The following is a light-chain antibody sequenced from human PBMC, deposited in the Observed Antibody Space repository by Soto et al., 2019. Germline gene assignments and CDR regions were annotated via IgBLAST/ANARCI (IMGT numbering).Light chain of an antibody. CDR3: SSYAGNNIFV. CDR2: DVN. J-gene: IGLJ1*01. CDR1: SSDVGAFDY. V-gene: IGLV2-8*01. Sequence: QSVLTQPPSASGSPGQSVTISCTGTSSDVGAFDYVSWYQQYPGEAPKLLVYDVNKRPSGVPDRFSGSKSGNTASLTVSGLQAEDEAHFHCSSYAGNNIFVFGTGTKVTVL.